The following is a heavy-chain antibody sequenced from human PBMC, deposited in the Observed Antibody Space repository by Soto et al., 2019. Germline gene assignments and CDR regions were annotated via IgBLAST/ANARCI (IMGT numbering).Heavy chain of an antibody. V-gene: IGHV3-30*01. CDR3: ARDGSGNPYGGLGH. J-gene: IGHJ4*02. Sequence: DSVKGRFTISRDNSKNTMYLQMNSLRAEDTAVYYCARDGSGNPYGGLGHWGQGTLVTVSS. D-gene: IGHD3-10*01.